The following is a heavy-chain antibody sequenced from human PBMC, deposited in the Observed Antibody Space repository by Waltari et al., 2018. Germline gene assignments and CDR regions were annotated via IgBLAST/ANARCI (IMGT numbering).Heavy chain of an antibody. CDR2: MTGSGGTI. CDR3: AKDMIAGDGHYVFDI. J-gene: IGHJ3*02. V-gene: IGHV3-23*01. CDR1: GFTFRNYA. Sequence: EVQLLESGGGLVQPGGSLRLSCEGSGFTFRNYAMGWVRQAPGKGLEWVSAMTGSGGTIDYADSVKGRFTISRDYSKNTLYLQMNSLKTEDTALYHCAKDMIAGDGHYVFDIWGQGTMVTVSS. D-gene: IGHD3-22*01.